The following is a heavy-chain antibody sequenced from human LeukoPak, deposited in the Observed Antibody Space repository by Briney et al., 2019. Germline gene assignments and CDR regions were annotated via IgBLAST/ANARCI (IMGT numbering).Heavy chain of an antibody. Sequence: GGTLRLSCAASGFTFNNYWMSWVRQAPGKGQEWVSYISSSGSTIYYADSVKGRFTISRDNAKNSLYLQMNSLRAEDTAVYYCAELGITMIGGVWGKGTTVTISS. D-gene: IGHD3-10*02. CDR2: ISSSGSTI. CDR1: GFTFNNYW. J-gene: IGHJ6*04. V-gene: IGHV3-48*04. CDR3: AELGITMIGGV.